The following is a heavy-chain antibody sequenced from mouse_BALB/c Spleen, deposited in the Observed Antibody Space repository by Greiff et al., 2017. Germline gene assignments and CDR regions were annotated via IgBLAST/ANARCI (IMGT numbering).Heavy chain of an antibody. CDR2: IDPENGDT. Sequence: VQLQQSGAELVRPGASVKLSCTASGFNFNDYYMHWVKQRPEQGLEWIGWIDPENGDTEYAPKFQGKATMTADTSSNTAYLQLSSLTSEDTAVYYCKVMRGDYGGSSYDYWGQGTTLTVSA. CDR3: KVMRGDYGGSSYDY. CDR1: GFNFNDYY. J-gene: IGHJ2*01. D-gene: IGHD1-1*01. V-gene: IGHV14-4*02.